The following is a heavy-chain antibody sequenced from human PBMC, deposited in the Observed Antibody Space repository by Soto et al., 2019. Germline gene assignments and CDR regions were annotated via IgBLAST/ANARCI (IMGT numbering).Heavy chain of an antibody. CDR2: INAGNGNT. J-gene: IGHJ4*02. CDR1: GGTFTNYS. D-gene: IGHD1-26*01. CDR3: ASSGSYWGIDY. Sequence: ASVKVSCNASGGTFTNYSFSWVRQAPGQRLEWMGWINAGNGNTKYSQKFQGRVTITRDTSASTAYMELSSLRSEDTAVYYCASSGSYWGIDYWGQGTLVTVSS. V-gene: IGHV1-3*01.